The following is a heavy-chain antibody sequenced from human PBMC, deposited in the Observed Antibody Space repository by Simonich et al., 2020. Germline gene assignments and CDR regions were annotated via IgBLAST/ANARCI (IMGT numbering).Heavy chain of an antibody. D-gene: IGHD2-15*01. CDR2: IYYSGST. V-gene: IGHV4-59*01. Sequence: QVQLQESGPGLVKPSETLSLTCTVSGGSISSYYWSWIRQPPGKGLEWIGYIYYSGSTNYNPSLKCRVTISVDTSKNQFSLKLSSVTAADTAVYYCARGGLYFDYWGQGTLVTVSS. CDR1: GGSISSYY. CDR3: ARGGLYFDY. J-gene: IGHJ4*02.